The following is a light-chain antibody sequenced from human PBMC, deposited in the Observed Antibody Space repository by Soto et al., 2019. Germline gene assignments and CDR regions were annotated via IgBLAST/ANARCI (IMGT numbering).Light chain of an antibody. CDR2: DVS. CDR3: SSYPSSSSWV. J-gene: IGLJ3*02. V-gene: IGLV2-14*01. Sequence: QSALTQPASVSGSPGQSITISCTGTSSDVGGYNYVSWYQQHPGKAPKLMIYDVSNRPSGVSNPFTGSKSGNTASLTISGLQADDEADYYCSSYPSSSSWVFGVCTKLNVL. CDR1: SSDVGGYNY.